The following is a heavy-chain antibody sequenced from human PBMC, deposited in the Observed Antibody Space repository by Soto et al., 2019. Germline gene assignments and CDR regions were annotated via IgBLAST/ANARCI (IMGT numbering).Heavy chain of an antibody. CDR2: GYHSGST. D-gene: IGHD3-10*01. CDR3: ARGVYLSLVRTGWFDP. J-gene: IGHJ5*02. V-gene: IGHV4-59*11. Sequence: SETLSLTCTVSGTSMTGHFWTWMRQPPGKGLEWIGYGYHSGSTLYNPSLKSRVTMSLDTSKNHFSLRLSSVTSADTAVYYCARGVYLSLVRTGWFDPWGQGTLVTVSS. CDR1: GTSMTGHF.